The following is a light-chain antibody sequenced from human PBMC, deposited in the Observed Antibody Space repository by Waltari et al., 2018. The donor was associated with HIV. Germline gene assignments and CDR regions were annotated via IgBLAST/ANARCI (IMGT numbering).Light chain of an antibody. CDR3: QQYNNWPPLP. CDR1: QSVGSY. V-gene: IGKV3-15*01. J-gene: IGKJ4*01. CDR2: AAS. Sequence: ETVMTQTPATLSVSPGERATLSCRASQSVGSYLAWYQQQPGQAPRLLIYAASTRATGIPARFSGSGSGTEFTLTISSLQSEDFSVYYCQQYNNWPPLPFGGGTKVEIK.